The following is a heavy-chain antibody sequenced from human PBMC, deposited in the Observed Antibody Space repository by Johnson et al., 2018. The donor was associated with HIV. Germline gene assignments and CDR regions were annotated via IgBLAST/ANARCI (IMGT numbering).Heavy chain of an antibody. CDR1: GFTFDDYA. Sequence: VQLVESGGGLVQPGRSLRLSCAASGFTFDDYAMHWVRQAPGTGLEWVSGISWNSGSIGYADSVKGRFTISRDNAKNSLYLQMNSLRAEDTALYYCAKDMTPSQLAAFDIWGQGTMVTVSS. V-gene: IGHV3-9*01. CDR2: ISWNSGSI. J-gene: IGHJ3*02. D-gene: IGHD6-13*01. CDR3: AKDMTPSQLAAFDI.